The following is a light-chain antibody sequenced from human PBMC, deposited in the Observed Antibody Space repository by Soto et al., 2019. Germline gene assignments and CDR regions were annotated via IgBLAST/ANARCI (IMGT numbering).Light chain of an antibody. V-gene: IGLV4-60*03. Sequence: QTVVTQSSSASASLGSSVKLTCTLSSGHSSYIIAWHQQQPGKAPRYLMKLEGSGSYNKGSGVPDRFSGSSSGADRYLTIPHLQSEDEADYYCETWDSNTRVFGGGTKLTVL. J-gene: IGLJ2*01. CDR1: SGHSSYI. CDR3: ETWDSNTRV. CDR2: LEGSGSY.